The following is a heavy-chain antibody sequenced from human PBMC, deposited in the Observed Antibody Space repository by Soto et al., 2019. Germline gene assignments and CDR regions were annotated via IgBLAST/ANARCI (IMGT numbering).Heavy chain of an antibody. CDR3: ASYIAARGYYGMDV. CDR1: GYSFTSYW. D-gene: IGHD6-6*01. CDR2: IDPSDSYT. Sequence: VESLKISCKGSGYSFTSYWISCFLQMPGKGLEWMGRIDPSDSYTNYSPSFQGHVTISADKSISTAYLQWSSLKASDTAMYYCASYIAARGYYGMDVWGQGTTVTVSS. J-gene: IGHJ6*02. V-gene: IGHV5-10-1*01.